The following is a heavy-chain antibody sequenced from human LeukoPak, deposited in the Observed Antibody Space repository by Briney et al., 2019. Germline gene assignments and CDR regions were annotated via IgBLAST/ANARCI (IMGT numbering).Heavy chain of an antibody. CDR1: GFTFSSYA. CDR3: AHGRGSGSYVSGYFDY. J-gene: IGHJ4*02. D-gene: IGHD3-10*01. V-gene: IGHV3-23*01. CDR2: ISGSGGST. Sequence: GGSLRLSCAASGFTFSSYAMSWVRQAPGKGLEWVSAISGSGGSTYYADSVKGRFTISRDNSKNTLYLQMNSLRAEDTAVYYCAHGRGSGSYVSGYFDYWGQGTLVTVAS.